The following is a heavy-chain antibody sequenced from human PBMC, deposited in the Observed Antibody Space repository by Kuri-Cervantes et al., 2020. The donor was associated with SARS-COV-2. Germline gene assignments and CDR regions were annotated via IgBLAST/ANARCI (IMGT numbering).Heavy chain of an antibody. V-gene: IGHV4-30-2*01. CDR3: ARVDSSLTIDY. CDR1: GGSISSGGYS. J-gene: IGHJ4*01. D-gene: IGHD6-13*01. CDR2: IYHSGST. Sequence: TLSLTCAVSGGSISSGGYSWSWIRQPPGKGLEWIGYIYHSGSTYFNPSLKSRVTLSADRSKNQFSLNLTSVTAADTAVYYCARVDSSLTIDYWGQEPWSPSPQ.